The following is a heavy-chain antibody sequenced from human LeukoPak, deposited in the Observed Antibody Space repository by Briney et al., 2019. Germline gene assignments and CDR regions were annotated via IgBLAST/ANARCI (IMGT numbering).Heavy chain of an antibody. Sequence: GRSLRLSCAASGFTFSSYAMHWVRQAPGKGLEWGAVISYDGSNKYYADSVKGRFTISRDNSKNTLYLQMNSLRAEDTAVYYCARGYCSSTSCSSFDYWGQGTLVTVSS. CDR2: ISYDGSNK. J-gene: IGHJ4*02. CDR3: ARGYCSSTSCSSFDY. D-gene: IGHD2-2*01. CDR1: GFTFSSYA. V-gene: IGHV3-30*04.